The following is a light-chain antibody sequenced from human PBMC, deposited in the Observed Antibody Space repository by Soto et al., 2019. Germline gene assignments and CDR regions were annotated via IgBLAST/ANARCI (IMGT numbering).Light chain of an antibody. CDR1: SSNIGSNA. V-gene: IGLV1-44*01. CDR3: AAWDDSLNGYV. Sequence: QSVLTQPPSASGTPGQRVTISCSGSSSNIGSNAVNWYQQLPGTAPKLLIYSNNQRPSGVPVRFSGSKSGTSASLAISGLHSEDEADYYCAAWDDSLNGYVFGTGTKVTVL. CDR2: SNN. J-gene: IGLJ1*01.